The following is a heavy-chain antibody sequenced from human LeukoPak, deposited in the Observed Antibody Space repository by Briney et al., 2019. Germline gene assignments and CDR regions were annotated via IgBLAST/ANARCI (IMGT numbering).Heavy chain of an antibody. J-gene: IGHJ6*02. V-gene: IGHV1-18*01. CDR1: GYTFTSYG. CDR3: ARELTDYSSSWYIYYYGMDV. CDR2: ISAYNGNT. D-gene: IGHD6-13*01. Sequence: ASVTVSCKASGYTFTSYGISWVRQAPGQGLEWMGWISAYNGNTNYAQKLQGRVTMTTDTSTSTAYMELRSLRSDDTAVYYCARELTDYSSSWYIYYYGMDVWGQGTTVTVSS.